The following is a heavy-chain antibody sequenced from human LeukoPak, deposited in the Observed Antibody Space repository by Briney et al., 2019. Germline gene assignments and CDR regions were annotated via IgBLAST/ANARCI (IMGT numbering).Heavy chain of an antibody. D-gene: IGHD2-15*01. CDR3: ARAPRYCSGGSCYYNGWFDP. CDR2: IYYSGST. J-gene: IGHJ5*02. Sequence: SETLSLTCTVSGGSISSYYWSWIRQPPGKGLEWIGYIYYSGSTNYNPSLKSRVTISVDTSKNQFSLKLSSVTAADTAVYYCARAPRYCSGGSCYYNGWFDPWGQGTLVTVSS. V-gene: IGHV4-59*01. CDR1: GGSISSYY.